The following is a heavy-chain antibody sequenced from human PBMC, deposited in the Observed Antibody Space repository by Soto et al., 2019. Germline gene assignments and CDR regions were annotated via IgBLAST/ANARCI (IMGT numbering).Heavy chain of an antibody. D-gene: IGHD3-22*01. CDR2: IYYSGST. CDR3: ARGYYDSRPYFDY. J-gene: IGHJ4*02. Sequence: SETLSLTCTVSGGSISSYYWSWIRQPPGKGLEWIGYIYYSGSTNYNPSLKSRVTISVDTSKNQFSLKLSSVTAADTAVYYCARGYYDSRPYFDYWGQGTLVTVSS. V-gene: IGHV4-59*01. CDR1: GGSISSYY.